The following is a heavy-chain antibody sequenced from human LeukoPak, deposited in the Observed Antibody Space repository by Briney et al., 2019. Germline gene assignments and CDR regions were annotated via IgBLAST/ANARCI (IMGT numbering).Heavy chain of an antibody. D-gene: IGHD5-24*01. CDR2: IYYSGST. Sequence: SETLSLTRTVSGGSISSYYWSWIRQPPGKGLEWIGYIYYSGSTNYNPSLKSRVTISVDTSKNQFSLKLSSVTAADTAVYYCARELGAGDGYNFDPWGQGTLVTVSS. CDR1: GGSISSYY. CDR3: ARELGAGDGYNFDP. J-gene: IGHJ5*02. V-gene: IGHV4-59*01.